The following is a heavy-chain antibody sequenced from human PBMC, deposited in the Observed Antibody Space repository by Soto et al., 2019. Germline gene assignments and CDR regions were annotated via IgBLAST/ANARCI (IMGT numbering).Heavy chain of an antibody. J-gene: IGHJ6*02. Sequence: SVKVSCKASGGTFSSYAISWVRQAPGQGLEWMGGIIPIFGTANYAQKFQGRVTITADESTSTAYMELSSLRSEDTAVYYCARGGYCSGGSCYSWTRYYYYGMDVWGQGTTVTVSS. V-gene: IGHV1-69*13. CDR1: GGTFSSYA. D-gene: IGHD2-15*01. CDR3: ARGGYCSGGSCYSWTRYYYYGMDV. CDR2: IIPIFGTA.